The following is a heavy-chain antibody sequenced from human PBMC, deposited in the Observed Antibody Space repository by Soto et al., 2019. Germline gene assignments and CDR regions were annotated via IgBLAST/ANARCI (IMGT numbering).Heavy chain of an antibody. CDR1: GGSISSSSYY. Sequence: SETLSLTCTVSGGSISSSSYYWGWIRQPPGKGLEWIGSIYYSGSTYYNPSLKSRVTIPVDTSKNQFSLKLSSVAAADTAVYYCARLIVGATPFDYWGQGTLVTVSS. D-gene: IGHD1-26*01. J-gene: IGHJ4*02. CDR2: IYYSGST. CDR3: ARLIVGATPFDY. V-gene: IGHV4-39*01.